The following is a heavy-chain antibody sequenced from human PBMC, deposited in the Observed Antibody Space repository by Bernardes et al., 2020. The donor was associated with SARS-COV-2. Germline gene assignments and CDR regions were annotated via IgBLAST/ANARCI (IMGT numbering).Heavy chain of an antibody. D-gene: IGHD5-12*01. Sequence: GGSLRLSCAASGFTFSSYGMHWVRQAPGKGLEWVAVIWYDGSNKYYADSVKGRFTISRDNSKNTLYLQMNSLRAEDTAVYYCARDGPLGYSGYDSFDYWGQGTLVTVSS. V-gene: IGHV3-33*01. CDR2: IWYDGSNK. CDR3: ARDGPLGYSGYDSFDY. CDR1: GFTFSSYG. J-gene: IGHJ4*02.